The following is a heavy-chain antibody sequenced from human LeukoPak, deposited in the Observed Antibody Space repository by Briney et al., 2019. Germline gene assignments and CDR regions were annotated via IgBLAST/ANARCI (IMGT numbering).Heavy chain of an antibody. CDR2: ISYDGRNK. Sequence: GGSLRLSCAASGFTFSSYAMHWVRQAPGKGLESVAIISYDGRNKYYADSVKGRFTISRDNSKNTFYLQMKSLRVDDAAHYYCARDRGYYGNGSFDVWGQGTMVTVSS. J-gene: IGHJ3*01. V-gene: IGHV3-30*04. CDR3: ARDRGYYGNGSFDV. D-gene: IGHD3-10*01. CDR1: GFTFSSYA.